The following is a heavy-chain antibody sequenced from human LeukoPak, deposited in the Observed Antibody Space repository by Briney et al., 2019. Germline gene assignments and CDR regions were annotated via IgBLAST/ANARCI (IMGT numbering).Heavy chain of an antibody. CDR1: GDSISKDFYC. Sequence: SETLSLTCTVSGDSISKDFYCWAWIRQPPGKGLEWIGTVYNSANTYYNPPLESRVAMSVDTSKNQFSLTLSYMTAADTAVYYCARTLDTSGYFRNFDYWGQGSLVTVSS. D-gene: IGHD3-22*01. J-gene: IGHJ4*02. CDR3: ARTLDTSGYFRNFDY. V-gene: IGHV4-39*07. CDR2: VYNSANT.